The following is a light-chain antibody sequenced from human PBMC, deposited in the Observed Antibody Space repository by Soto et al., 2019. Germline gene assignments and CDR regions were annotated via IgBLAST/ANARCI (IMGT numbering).Light chain of an antibody. Sequence: EIVLTQSPATLSLSPGDRATLSCRASQSVSRHLAWYQQKPGQAPRLLIYDAANRATGIPARFSGSGSGTDFALTISSLEPEDFAVYYCQQRSNWPPVTFGGGTKVEIK. J-gene: IGKJ4*01. V-gene: IGKV3-11*01. CDR1: QSVSRH. CDR3: QQRSNWPPVT. CDR2: DAA.